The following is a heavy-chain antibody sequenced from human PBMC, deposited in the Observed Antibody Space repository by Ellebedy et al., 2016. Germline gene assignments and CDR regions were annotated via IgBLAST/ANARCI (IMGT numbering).Heavy chain of an antibody. Sequence: GSLRLXCTVSGGSISSSSYYWGWIRQPPGKGLEWIGSIYYSGSTYYNPSLKSRVTISVDTSKNQFSLKLSSVTAADTAVYYCARRTSSSSRDAFDIWGQGTMVTVSS. CDR3: ARRTSSSSRDAFDI. CDR2: IYYSGST. V-gene: IGHV4-39*01. J-gene: IGHJ3*02. D-gene: IGHD6-6*01. CDR1: GGSISSSSYY.